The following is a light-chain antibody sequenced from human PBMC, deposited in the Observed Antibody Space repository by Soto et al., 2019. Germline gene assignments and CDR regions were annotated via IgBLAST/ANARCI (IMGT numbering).Light chain of an antibody. J-gene: IGKJ1*01. CDR3: QQYANSRT. V-gene: IGKV3-20*01. Sequence: KVFTQSPSALSLSPGERATLPCRASQSVNINYFAWYQRKSGQAPRLLIYGTSNRASGIPDRFRGSGSGTDFTLSISGLEPDDFAVYFSQQYANSRTSCQGTNTDIK. CDR1: QSVNINY. CDR2: GTS.